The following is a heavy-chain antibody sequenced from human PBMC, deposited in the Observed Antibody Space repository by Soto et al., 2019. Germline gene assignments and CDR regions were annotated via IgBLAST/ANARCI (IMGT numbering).Heavy chain of an antibody. CDR2: IYYSGST. V-gene: IGHV4-59*01. CDR3: ARGEYSSSWYNYWFDP. CDR1: GGSISSYY. D-gene: IGHD6-13*01. J-gene: IGHJ5*02. Sequence: SETLSLTCTVSGGSISSYYWSWIRQPPGKGLEWIGYIYYSGSTNYNPSLKSRVTISVDTSKNQFSLKLSSVTAADTAVYYCARGEYSSSWYNYWFDPWGQGTLVTVSS.